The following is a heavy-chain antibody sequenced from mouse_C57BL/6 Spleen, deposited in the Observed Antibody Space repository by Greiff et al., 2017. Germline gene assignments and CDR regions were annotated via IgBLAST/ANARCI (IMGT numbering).Heavy chain of an antibody. CDR2: INPSSGYT. CDR3: ARSPVDSSFDD. CDR1: GYTFTSYT. V-gene: IGHV1-4*01. D-gene: IGHD3-2*01. Sequence: QVQLQQSGAELARPGASVKMSCKASGYTFTSYTMHWVKQRPGQGLEWIGYINPSSGYTKYNQKFKDKATLTADKSSSTAYMQLSSLTSEDSAVYYCARSPVDSSFDDWGQGTTLTVSS. J-gene: IGHJ2*01.